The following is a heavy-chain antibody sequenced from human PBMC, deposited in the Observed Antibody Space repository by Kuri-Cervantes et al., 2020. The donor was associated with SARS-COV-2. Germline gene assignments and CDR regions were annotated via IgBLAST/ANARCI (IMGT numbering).Heavy chain of an antibody. CDR3: QRRGDIVVVPDGAFDI. J-gene: IGHJ3*02. Sequence: SETLSLTCTVSGGSISSYYWSWIRQPAGRGLEWIGRIYTSGSTNYNPSLKSRVTMSVDTSKNQFSLKLGSVTAADTAVYYFQRRGDIVVVPDGAFDIWGQGTMVTVSS. CDR2: IYTSGST. D-gene: IGHD2-2*01. V-gene: IGHV4-4*07. CDR1: GGSISSYY.